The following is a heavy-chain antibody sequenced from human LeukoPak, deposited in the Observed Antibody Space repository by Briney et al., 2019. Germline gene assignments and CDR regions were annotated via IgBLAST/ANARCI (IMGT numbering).Heavy chain of an antibody. V-gene: IGHV3-48*03. CDR3: ARTVARIGY. CDR1: GFTFSSYE. CDR2: ISSSGNTI. D-gene: IGHD4-23*01. J-gene: IGHJ4*02. Sequence: GGSLRLSCAASGFTFSSYEMNWVRQAPGKGLEWVSHISSSGNTIYYTDSVKGRFTISRDNSKNLLYLQMNSLKAEDTAIYYCARTVARIGYWGQGTLVTVSS.